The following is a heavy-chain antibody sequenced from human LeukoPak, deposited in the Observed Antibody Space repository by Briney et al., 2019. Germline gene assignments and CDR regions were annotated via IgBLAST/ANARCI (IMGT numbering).Heavy chain of an antibody. CDR3: SGGSDESKTGDY. V-gene: IGHV4-34*01. D-gene: IGHD6-25*01. CDR2: IHPSGIT. CDR1: GGSFSHYY. J-gene: IGHJ4*02. Sequence: PSETLSLTCAIYGGSFSHYYWSWIRQSPGKGLEWVGEIHPSGITSFNPSLESRVSISKDTSKNQFSLKLTSVTAADTAVYYCSGGSDESKTGDYWGQGTLVTVSS.